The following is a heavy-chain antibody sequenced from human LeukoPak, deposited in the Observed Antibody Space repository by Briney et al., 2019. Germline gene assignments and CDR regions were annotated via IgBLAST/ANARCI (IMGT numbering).Heavy chain of an antibody. CDR2: INTDGSRT. D-gene: IGHD5-24*01. CDR1: GFTFSSYW. J-gene: IGHJ4*02. CDR3: ARDKETATTADLGF. V-gene: IGHV3-74*01. Sequence: QSGGSLRLSCAASGFTFSSYWMHWVRQTPGKGLVWVSRINTDGSRTNNADSVKGRFTISRDNAKNILYLQMNSLRAEDTAVYYCARDKETATTADLGFWGQGTLVTVSS.